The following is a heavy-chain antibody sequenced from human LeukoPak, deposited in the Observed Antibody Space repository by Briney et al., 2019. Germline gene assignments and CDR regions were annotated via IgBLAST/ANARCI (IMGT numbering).Heavy chain of an antibody. CDR2: IYYSGST. D-gene: IGHD6-6*01. Sequence: SETLSLTCTVSGGSISSSSYYWGWIRQPPGKGLEWIGSIYYSGSTYYNPSLKSRVTISVDTSKNQFSLKLSSVTAADTAVYYCARDPPASIAARPSQYNWFDPWGQGTLVTVSS. CDR3: ARDPPASIAARPSQYNWFDP. V-gene: IGHV4-39*07. J-gene: IGHJ5*02. CDR1: GGSISSSSYY.